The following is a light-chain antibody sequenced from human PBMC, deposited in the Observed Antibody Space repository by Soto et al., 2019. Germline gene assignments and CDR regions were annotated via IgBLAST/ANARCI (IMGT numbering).Light chain of an antibody. CDR3: QQGGS. V-gene: IGKV3-11*01. J-gene: IGKJ4*01. Sequence: EIVLTQSPATLSLSPGEGATLSCRASQSVSTYLAWYQQKPGQAPRLLIYGAFNRATGIPARFSGSGSGTVFTLTISSLEPEDFAVYYCQQGGSFGGGTKVEIK. CDR2: GAF. CDR1: QSVSTY.